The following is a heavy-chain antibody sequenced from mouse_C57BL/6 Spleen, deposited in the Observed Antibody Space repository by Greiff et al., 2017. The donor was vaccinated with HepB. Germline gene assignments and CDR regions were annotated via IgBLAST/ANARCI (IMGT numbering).Heavy chain of an antibody. CDR1: GYTFTDYN. Sequence: EVKLVESGPELVKPGASVKMSCKASGYTFTDYNMHWVKQSHGKSLEWIGYINPNNGGTSYNQKFKGKATLTVTESSSTAYLELRSLTSEDSAVYYCARYHYGSFYWGQGTLVTVST. D-gene: IGHD1-1*01. CDR3: ARYHYGSFY. CDR2: INPNNGGT. J-gene: IGHJ3*01. V-gene: IGHV1-22*01.